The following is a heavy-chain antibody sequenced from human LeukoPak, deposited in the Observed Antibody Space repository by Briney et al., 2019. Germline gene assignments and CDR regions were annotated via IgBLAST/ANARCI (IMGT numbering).Heavy chain of an antibody. V-gene: IGHV4-61*02. CDR1: GGSVSSGTYY. D-gene: IGHD3-10*01. J-gene: IGHJ4*02. CDR3: AAKFGDFDY. Sequence: PSETLSLTCTVSGGSVSSGTYYWNWIRQPAGKGLEWIGRIYTSGSTNYNPSLKSRVTISVDTSKNHFSLKLTSVTAADTAVYYCAAKFGDFDYWGQGTLVTVSS. CDR2: IYTSGST.